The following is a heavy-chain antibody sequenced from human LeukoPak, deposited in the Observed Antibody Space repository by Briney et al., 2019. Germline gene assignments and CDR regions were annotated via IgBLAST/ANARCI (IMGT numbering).Heavy chain of an antibody. D-gene: IGHD3-10*01. CDR3: ARDGWFGDYNWFDP. CDR2: IEQDGSEK. CDR1: GFSFTTSW. V-gene: IGHV3-7*01. Sequence: GGSLRLSCAASGFSFTTSWMSWVRRAPGKGLEWVASIEQDGSEKYYVDSVKGRFTISRDNAKNSLFLQMNSLRAEDTAMYYCARDGWFGDYNWFDPWGQGTLVTVSS. J-gene: IGHJ5*02.